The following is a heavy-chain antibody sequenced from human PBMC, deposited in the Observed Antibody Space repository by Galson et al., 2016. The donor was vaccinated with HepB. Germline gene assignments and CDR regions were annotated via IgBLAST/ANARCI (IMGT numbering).Heavy chain of an antibody. CDR1: GASISSSIYS. V-gene: IGHV4-39*01. J-gene: IGHJ5*02. Sequence: SETLSLTCSVSGASISSSIYSWGWVRQPPGQGLEWIGSISHTGSTIYNPSLKSRLTMSVDTSKNQFSLRLSSVTAADTAFYFCASIVGLYNWFDPWGQGTPVSVSS. D-gene: IGHD3-10*01. CDR3: ASIVGLYNWFDP. CDR2: ISHTGST.